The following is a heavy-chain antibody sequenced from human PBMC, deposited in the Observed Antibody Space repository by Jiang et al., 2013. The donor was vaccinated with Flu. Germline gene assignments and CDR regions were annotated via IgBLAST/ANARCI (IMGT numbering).Heavy chain of an antibody. CDR3: ARDTQYSYSYYYYYYMDV. CDR2: IYHSGST. J-gene: IGHJ6*03. Sequence: EWIGSIYHSGSTYYNPSLKSRVTISVDTSKNQFSLKLSSVTAADTAVYYCARDTQYSYSYYYYYYMDVWGKGTTVTVSS. D-gene: IGHD5-18*01. V-gene: IGHV4-38-2*02.